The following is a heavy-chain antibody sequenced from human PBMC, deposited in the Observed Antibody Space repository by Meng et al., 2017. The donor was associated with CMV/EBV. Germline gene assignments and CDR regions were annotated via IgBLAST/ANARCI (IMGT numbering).Heavy chain of an antibody. D-gene: IGHD3-3*01. Sequence: KVSCKGSGYSFTSYWIGWVRQMPGKGLEWMGIIYPGDSDTRYSPSFQGQVTISADKSISTAYMELSSLRSEDTAVYYCARGRTRGSRITIFGVVKTAPPSFDYWGQGTLVTVSS. V-gene: IGHV5-51*01. J-gene: IGHJ4*02. CDR3: ARGRTRGSRITIFGVVKTAPPSFDY. CDR2: IYPGDSDT. CDR1: GYSFTSYW.